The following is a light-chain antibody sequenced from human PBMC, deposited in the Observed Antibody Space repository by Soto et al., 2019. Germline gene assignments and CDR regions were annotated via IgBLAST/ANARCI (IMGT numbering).Light chain of an antibody. Sequence: ETVMTQSPATLSVSPGERATLSCRASQSVGTNVAWYQHKPGQAPRLLIYGASTRATGVPARFTGSAPGAEFTLTISSLQSEDSAVYYCQEYSNWWTFGQGTKIELK. CDR3: QEYSNWWT. CDR1: QSVGTN. J-gene: IGKJ1*01. CDR2: GAS. V-gene: IGKV3-15*01.